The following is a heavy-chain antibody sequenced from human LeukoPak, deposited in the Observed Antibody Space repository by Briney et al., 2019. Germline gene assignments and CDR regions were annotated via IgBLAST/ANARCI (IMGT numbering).Heavy chain of an antibody. V-gene: IGHV3-21*01. J-gene: IGHJ6*02. CDR1: EFTFSSYS. D-gene: IGHD4/OR15-4a*01. CDR3: AREVGVVPGANHYYYYGMDV. CDR2: IISSGSCI. Sequence: GGSLRLSCAASEFTFSSYSMNWVRQAPGKGLEWVSSIISSGSCIYNADSVKGRFTISRDNAKNSLYLQMSSLRAEDTDVYYCAREVGVVPGANHYYYYGMDVWGQGTAVTVSS.